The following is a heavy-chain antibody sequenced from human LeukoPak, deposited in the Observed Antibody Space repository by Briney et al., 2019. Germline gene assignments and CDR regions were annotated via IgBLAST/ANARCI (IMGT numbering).Heavy chain of an antibody. Sequence: SETLSLTCTVSGGSISSYYWSWIRQPPGEGVEWIGYIYYSGSTNYNPSLKSRVTISVDTSKNQFSLKLSSVTAADTAVYYCARVGALQEHYYDSRGYYPFDYWGQGTLVTVSS. CDR1: GGSISSYY. J-gene: IGHJ4*02. V-gene: IGHV4-59*01. D-gene: IGHD3-22*01. CDR2: IYYSGST. CDR3: ARVGALQEHYYDSRGYYPFDY.